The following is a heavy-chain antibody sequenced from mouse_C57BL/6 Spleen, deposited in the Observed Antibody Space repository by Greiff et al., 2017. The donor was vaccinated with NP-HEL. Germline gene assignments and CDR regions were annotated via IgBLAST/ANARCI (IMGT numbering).Heavy chain of an antibody. CDR3: ARNGYYERNWYFDV. Sequence: QVQLQQSGAELVRPGASVTLSCKASGYTFTDYEMHWVKQTPVHGLEWIGAIDPETGGTAYNQKFKGKAILTADKSSSTAYMELRSLTSEDSAVYYCARNGYYERNWYFDVWGTGTTVTVSS. J-gene: IGHJ1*03. D-gene: IGHD2-3*01. CDR2: IDPETGGT. CDR1: GYTFTDYE. V-gene: IGHV1-15*01.